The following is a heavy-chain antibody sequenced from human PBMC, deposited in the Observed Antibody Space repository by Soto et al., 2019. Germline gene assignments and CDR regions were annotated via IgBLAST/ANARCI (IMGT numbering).Heavy chain of an antibody. D-gene: IGHD1-26*01. V-gene: IGHV1-18*01. CDR1: GYTFTSYG. Sequence: QVQLVQSGAEVKKPGASVKVSCKASGYTFTSYGISWVRQAPGQGLEWMGGISAYNGNTNYAQKLQGRVTMTTDTSTGTAYMELRSLRSDDTAVYYCAGDRGSYYGYSYYGMDVWGQGTTVTVSS. CDR2: ISAYNGNT. CDR3: AGDRGSYYGYSYYGMDV. J-gene: IGHJ6*02.